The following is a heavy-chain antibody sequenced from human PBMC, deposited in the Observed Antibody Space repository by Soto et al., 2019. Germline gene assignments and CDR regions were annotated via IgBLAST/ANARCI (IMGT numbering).Heavy chain of an antibody. V-gene: IGHV3-23*01. Sequence: GGSLRLSCAASGFTFSSYAMSWVRQAPGKGLEWVSAISGSGGSTYYADSVKGRFTISRDNSKNTLYLQMNSLRAEDTAVYYCARNGDSSDYRGWFDPWGQGTLVTVSS. CDR3: ARNGDSSDYRGWFDP. D-gene: IGHD3-22*01. CDR2: ISGSGGST. J-gene: IGHJ5*02. CDR1: GFTFSSYA.